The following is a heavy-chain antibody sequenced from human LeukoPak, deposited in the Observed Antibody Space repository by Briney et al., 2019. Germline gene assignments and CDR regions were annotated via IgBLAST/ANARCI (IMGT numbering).Heavy chain of an antibody. J-gene: IGHJ3*02. CDR2: TYYSGST. D-gene: IGHD3-3*01. V-gene: IGHV4-39*07. Sequence: SETLSLTCTVSGGSISSSSYYWGWIRQPPGKGLEWIGSTYYSGSTYYNPSLKSRVTISVDTSKNQFSLKLSSVTAADTAVYYCAREESITIFTDAFDIWGQGTMVTVSS. CDR1: GGSISSSSYY. CDR3: AREESITIFTDAFDI.